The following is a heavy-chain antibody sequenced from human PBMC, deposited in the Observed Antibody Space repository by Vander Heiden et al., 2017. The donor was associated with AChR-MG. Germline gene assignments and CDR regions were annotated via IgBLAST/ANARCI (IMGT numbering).Heavy chain of an antibody. V-gene: IGHV3-30*18. CDR2: ISYDGSNK. J-gene: IGHJ6*02. Sequence: QVQLVESGGGVVQPGRSLRLSCAASGFTFSSYGMHWVRQAPGKGLEWVAVISYDGSNKYYADSVKGRFTISRDNSKNTLYLQMNSLRAEDTAVYYCAKVMWQWLVSGDYYYYYGMDVWGQGTTVTVSS. D-gene: IGHD6-19*01. CDR1: GFTFSSYG. CDR3: AKVMWQWLVSGDYYYYYGMDV.